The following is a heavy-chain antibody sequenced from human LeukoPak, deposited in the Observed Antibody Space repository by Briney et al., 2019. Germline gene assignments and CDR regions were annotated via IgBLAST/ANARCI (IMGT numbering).Heavy chain of an antibody. CDR2: IKQHGSEK. J-gene: IGHJ4*02. D-gene: IGHD3-3*01. CDR3: ARNDLSGYYDFWSGYQGGDYFDY. V-gene: IGHV3-7*01. Sequence: GGSLRLSCAASGFTFSSYAMSWVRQAPGKGLEWVASIKQHGSEKYYVDSVKGRFTISRDNAKNSLYLQMNSLRAEDTAVYYCARNDLSGYYDFWSGYQGGDYFDYWGQGTLVTVSS. CDR1: GFTFSSYA.